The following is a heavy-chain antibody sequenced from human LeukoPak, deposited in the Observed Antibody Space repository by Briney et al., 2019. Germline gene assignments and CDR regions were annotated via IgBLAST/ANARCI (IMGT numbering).Heavy chain of an antibody. CDR1: GGTSSSYA. CDR3: ASHNPPQYSSSWFY. D-gene: IGHD6-13*01. V-gene: IGHV1-69*04. CDR2: IIPILGIA. Sequence: SVKVSCKASGGTSSSYAISWVRQAPGQGLEWMGRIIPILGIANYAQKFQGRVTITADKSTSTAYMELSSLRSEDTAVYYCASHNPPQYSSSWFYWGQGTLVTVSS. J-gene: IGHJ4*02.